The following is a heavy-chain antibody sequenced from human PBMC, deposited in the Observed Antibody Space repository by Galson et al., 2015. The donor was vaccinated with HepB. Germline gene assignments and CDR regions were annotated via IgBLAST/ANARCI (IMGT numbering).Heavy chain of an antibody. CDR1: GGTFSNFA. CDR2: IIPLVGTA. D-gene: IGHD3-10*01. J-gene: IGHJ4*02. V-gene: IGHV1-69*13. CDR3: ARAFSTEPDPQYYFY. Sequence: SVKVSCKASGGTFSNFAISWVRQAPGQGLEWMGGIIPLVGTANYAQKFQGRVTITADESTSTAYMELRSLTSEDTAVYYCARAFSTEPDPQYYFYWGQGTLLTVSS.